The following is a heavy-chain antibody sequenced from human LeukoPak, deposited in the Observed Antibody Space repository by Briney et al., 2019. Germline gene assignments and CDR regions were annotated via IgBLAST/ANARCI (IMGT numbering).Heavy chain of an antibody. Sequence: GASVKVSCKASVGTFSSYAISWVRQAPGQGLEWMGGIIPFFGTANYAQKFQARVTITADKSTSTAYMELSSLRSEETAVYYCARVTSDDILTGSLYYWGQGTLVTVSS. J-gene: IGHJ4*02. V-gene: IGHV1-69*06. CDR3: ARVTSDDILTGSLYY. D-gene: IGHD3-9*01. CDR2: IIPFFGTA. CDR1: VGTFSSYA.